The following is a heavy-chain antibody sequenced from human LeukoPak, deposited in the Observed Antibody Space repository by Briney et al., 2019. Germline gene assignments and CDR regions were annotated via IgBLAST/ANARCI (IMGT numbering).Heavy chain of an antibody. CDR3: ANDIVVVPAAIPGFDY. J-gene: IGHJ4*02. D-gene: IGHD2-2*02. Sequence: GGSLRLSCAASGFTFSSYAMSWVRQAPGKGLEWVSAISGSGGSTYYADSVKGRFTISRDNSKNTLYRQSNSLRAEDTAVYYCANDIVVVPAAIPGFDYWGQGTLVTVSS. V-gene: IGHV3-23*01. CDR1: GFTFSSYA. CDR2: ISGSGGST.